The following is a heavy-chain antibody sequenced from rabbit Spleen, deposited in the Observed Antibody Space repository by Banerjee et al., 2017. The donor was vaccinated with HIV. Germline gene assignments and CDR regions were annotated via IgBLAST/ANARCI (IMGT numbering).Heavy chain of an antibody. J-gene: IGHJ4*01. Sequence: EESGGDLVKPEGSLTLTCTASGFSFSSSYWICWVRQAPGKGLEWIACIYGGDSGTTYYASWAKGRFTISKTSSTTVTLQMTSLTAADTATYFCATDKSGYGYVYFNLWGQGTLVTVS. D-gene: IGHD6-1*01. CDR2: IYGGDSGTT. CDR3: ATDKSGYGYVYFNL. V-gene: IGHV1S45*01. CDR1: GFSFSSSYW.